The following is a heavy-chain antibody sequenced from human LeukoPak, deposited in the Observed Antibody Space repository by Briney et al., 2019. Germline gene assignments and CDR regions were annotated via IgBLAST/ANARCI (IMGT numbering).Heavy chain of an antibody. V-gene: IGHV3-30-3*01. CDR2: ISYEGSNN. CDR1: GFPFSSYA. Sequence: PGGSLRLSCAASGFPFSSYAMHWVRQAPGKGLEGVAVISYEGSNNYYADSLKGRVTISRDNSKNTLYLQMNSLRAEDTAVYYCARGAIGDYFDYWGQGTLVTVSS. CDR3: ARGAIGDYFDY. J-gene: IGHJ4*02. D-gene: IGHD2-2*01.